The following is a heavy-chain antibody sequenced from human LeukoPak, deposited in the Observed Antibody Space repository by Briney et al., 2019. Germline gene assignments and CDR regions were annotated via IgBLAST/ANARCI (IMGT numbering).Heavy chain of an antibody. J-gene: IGHJ6*04. Sequence: GRSLRLSCAASGFTFSSYGMHWVRQAPGKGLEWVAVISYDGSNKYYADSVKGRFTISRDNSKITLYLQMNSLRAEDTAVYYCANTVTTYYYYGMDVWGKGTTVTVSS. D-gene: IGHD4-17*01. CDR1: GFTFSSYG. V-gene: IGHV3-30*18. CDR2: ISYDGSNK. CDR3: ANTVTTYYYYGMDV.